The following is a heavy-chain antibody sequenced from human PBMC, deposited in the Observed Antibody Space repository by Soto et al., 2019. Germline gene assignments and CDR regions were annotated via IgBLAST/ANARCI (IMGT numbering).Heavy chain of an antibody. D-gene: IGHD6-6*01. Sequence: GESLKISCKGSGYSFTSYWISWVRQMPGKGLEWMGRIDPSDSYTNYSPSFQGHVTISADKSISTAYLQWSSLKASDTAMYYCARDLCAIEYSSPPAEAYYFGMDVWGKGTTVTVSS. V-gene: IGHV5-10-1*01. CDR2: IDPSDSYT. CDR1: GYSFTSYW. J-gene: IGHJ6*04. CDR3: ARDLCAIEYSSPPAEAYYFGMDV.